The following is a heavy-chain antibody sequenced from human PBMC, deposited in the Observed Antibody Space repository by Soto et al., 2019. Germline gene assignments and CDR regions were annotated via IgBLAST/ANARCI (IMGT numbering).Heavy chain of an antibody. Sequence: QVQLVESGGGVVQPGRSLRLSCAASGFTFSSYGMHWVHQAPGKGLEWVAVISYDGSNKYYADSVKGRFIISRDNSKNTLYLQMNSLRAEDTAVYFCAMGRLPLPGTHDSFDIWGQGTMVTVSS. CDR3: AMGRLPLPGTHDSFDI. J-gene: IGHJ3*02. CDR1: GFTFSSYG. CDR2: ISYDGSNK. D-gene: IGHD3-10*01. V-gene: IGHV3-30*03.